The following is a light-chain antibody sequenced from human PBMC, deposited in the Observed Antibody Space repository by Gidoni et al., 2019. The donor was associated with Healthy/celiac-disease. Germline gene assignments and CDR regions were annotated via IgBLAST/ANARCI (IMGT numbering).Light chain of an antibody. Sequence: DIQMTQSPSSLSASVGDRVTITCRARQSISSYLNWYQQKPGKPPKLLIYAASSLQSGGPSRFSGSGAGTDFTLTISSLQPEDFAAYYCQQSYSTPRTFGQGTKVEIK. J-gene: IGKJ1*01. CDR1: QSISSY. CDR3: QQSYSTPRT. CDR2: AAS. V-gene: IGKV1-39*01.